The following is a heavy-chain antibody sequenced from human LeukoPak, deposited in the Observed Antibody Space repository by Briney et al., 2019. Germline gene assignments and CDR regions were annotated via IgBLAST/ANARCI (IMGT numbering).Heavy chain of an antibody. Sequence: SETLSLTCTVSDYSISSGYYWGWIRQSPVKGLEWIGTIYHSGSTYYNPSLKSRVTISVDTSKNQFSLKLSSVTAADTAVYYCARGRWGSSSWYVDYYYYYYMDVWGKGTTVTISS. D-gene: IGHD6-13*01. CDR3: ARGRWGSSSWYVDYYYYYYMDV. CDR2: IYHSGST. V-gene: IGHV4-38-2*02. CDR1: DYSISSGYY. J-gene: IGHJ6*03.